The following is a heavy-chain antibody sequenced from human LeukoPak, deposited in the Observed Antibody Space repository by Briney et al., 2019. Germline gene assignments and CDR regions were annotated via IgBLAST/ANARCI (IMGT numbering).Heavy chain of an antibody. V-gene: IGHV3-30*18. CDR3: AKKAPGTWREPGDS. Sequence: PGGSLRLSCAASGFSFSAYGMHWVRQAPGKGLECVAVTSSDGSKSYYADSVKGRFTISRDNSKSTLYLQMTSLRTDDTAVYYCAKKAPGTWREPGDSWGQGTLVTVSS. D-gene: IGHD1-26*01. CDR2: TSSDGSKS. J-gene: IGHJ4*02. CDR1: GFSFSAYG.